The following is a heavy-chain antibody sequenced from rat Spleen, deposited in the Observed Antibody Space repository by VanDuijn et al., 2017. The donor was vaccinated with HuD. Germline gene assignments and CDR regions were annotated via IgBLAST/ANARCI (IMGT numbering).Heavy chain of an antibody. CDR2: INYSGST. Sequence: EVQLQESGPGLVKPSQSLSLTCSVTGYSITSNYWGWIRKFPGNKMEWIGHINYSGSTTYNPSLKSRISITRDTSKNQFFLQVNSVTTEDTATYYCAREFGDYWGQGVMVTVSS. J-gene: IGHJ2*01. CDR1: GYSITSNY. D-gene: IGHD4-3*01. CDR3: AREFGDY. V-gene: IGHV3-1*01.